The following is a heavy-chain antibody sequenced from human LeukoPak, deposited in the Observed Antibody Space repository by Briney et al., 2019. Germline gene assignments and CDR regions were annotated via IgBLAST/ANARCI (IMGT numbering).Heavy chain of an antibody. CDR1: GGTFSSYA. Sequence: ASVKVSCKASGGTFSSYAISWVRQVPGQGLEWMGWINTNTGNPTYAQGFTGRFVFSLDTSASTAYLQISSLKAEDTAVYYCARGGRYTSADDAFDIWGQGTMVTVSS. D-gene: IGHD5-18*01. J-gene: IGHJ3*02. CDR3: ARGGRYTSADDAFDI. CDR2: INTNTGNP. V-gene: IGHV7-4-1*02.